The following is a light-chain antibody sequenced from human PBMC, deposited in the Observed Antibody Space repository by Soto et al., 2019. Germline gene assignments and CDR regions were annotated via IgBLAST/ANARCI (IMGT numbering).Light chain of an antibody. CDR2: VAS. V-gene: IGKV1-12*01. CDR3: QQTTILPLP. J-gene: IGKJ4*01. Sequence: IEIPQSPSTLSASVGDRVTITFRASQGISGWLAWYQQKPGKAPKLLIYVASSLQSGVPSRFSGSGSGTDFTLTISSLQPEDFAPYYCQQTTILPLPFGGGANVDIK. CDR1: QGISGW.